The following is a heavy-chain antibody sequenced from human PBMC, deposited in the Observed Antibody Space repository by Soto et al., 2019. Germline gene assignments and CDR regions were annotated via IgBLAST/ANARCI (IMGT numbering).Heavy chain of an antibody. V-gene: IGHV4-34*01. J-gene: IGHJ4*01. CDR3: ARGGIQGDAPDRNYFAS. D-gene: IGHD1-20*01. Sequence: PSENLSLTCAVYGGSFSGFYWSWIRQAPGKGLEWIGDINHSGSANQNPSLKSRVTLSVDTSKNQFSLKLKSVTVADTAVYYCARGGIQGDAPDRNYFASWGHGSLVTVSS. CDR1: GGSFSGFY. CDR2: INHSGSA.